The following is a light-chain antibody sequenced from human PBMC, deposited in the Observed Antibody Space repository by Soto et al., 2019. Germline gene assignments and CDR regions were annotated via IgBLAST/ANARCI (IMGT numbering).Light chain of an antibody. Sequence: DIVMTQSPDSLAVSLGERATINCKSSQSVLYSSNNKNYLAWYQQKPGQPPKLLIYWASTRESGVPDRFSGSGSGTDFTHTISSLQAEDFAVYYCQQRSRCPWTFGQGTKVDIK. CDR3: QQRSRCPWT. CDR1: QSVLYSSNNKNY. CDR2: WAS. V-gene: IGKV4-1*01. J-gene: IGKJ1*01.